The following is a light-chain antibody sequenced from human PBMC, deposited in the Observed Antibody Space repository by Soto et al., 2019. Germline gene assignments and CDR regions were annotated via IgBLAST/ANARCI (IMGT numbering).Light chain of an antibody. Sequence: QAVLTQSSSASATLGSSVKLTCILSSGHSTYIIAWHQQQPGKAPRFLMTLDRSGSYNRGSGVPDRFSGSSSGADRYLTISNLQFEDEGDYYCETWYSNTHKVFGGGTKLTVL. V-gene: IGLV4-60*02. CDR3: ETWYSNTHKV. J-gene: IGLJ3*02. CDR2: LDRSGSY. CDR1: SGHSTYI.